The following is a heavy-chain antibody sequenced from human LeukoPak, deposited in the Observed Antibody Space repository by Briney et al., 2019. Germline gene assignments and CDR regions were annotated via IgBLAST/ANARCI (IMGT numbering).Heavy chain of an antibody. D-gene: IGHD5-18*01. J-gene: IGHJ4*02. Sequence: PSGTLSPTCTVSGGSISSSSYYWGWIRQPPGKGLEWIGSIYYSGSTYYNPSLKSRVTISVDTSKNQFSLKLSSVTAADTAVYYCAMGYSYGYVPFDYWGQGTLVTVSS. CDR3: AMGYSYGYVPFDY. V-gene: IGHV4-39*01. CDR2: IYYSGST. CDR1: GGSISSSSYY.